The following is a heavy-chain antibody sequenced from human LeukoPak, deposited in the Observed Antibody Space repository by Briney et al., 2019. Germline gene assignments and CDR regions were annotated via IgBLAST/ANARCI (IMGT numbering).Heavy chain of an antibody. V-gene: IGHV3-11*04. CDR1: GFTFSDYY. J-gene: IGHJ4*02. Sequence: PGGSLRLSCAASGFTFSDYYMSWIRQAPGKGLEWVSYISSSGSTIYYADSVKGRFTISRDNAKNSLYLQMNSLRAEDTAVYYCARDQNYYDFWSGYSYWGQGTLVTVSS. CDR3: ARDQNYYDFWSGYSY. CDR2: ISSSGSTI. D-gene: IGHD3-3*01.